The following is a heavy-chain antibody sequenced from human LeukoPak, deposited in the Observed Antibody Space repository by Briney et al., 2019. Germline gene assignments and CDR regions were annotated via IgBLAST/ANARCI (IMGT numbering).Heavy chain of an antibody. V-gene: IGHV3-21*01. CDR1: GFTFSTYT. CDR2: ITSSSTYI. J-gene: IGHJ4*02. CDR3: ASGYSSGWYVGYYFDY. D-gene: IGHD6-19*01. Sequence: GGSLTLSCAASGFTFSTYTMNWVRQAPGKGLEWVSSITSSSTYIYYAESVKGRFTISRDNSKNTLYLQMNSLRAEDTAVYYCASGYSSGWYVGYYFDYWGQGTLVTVSS.